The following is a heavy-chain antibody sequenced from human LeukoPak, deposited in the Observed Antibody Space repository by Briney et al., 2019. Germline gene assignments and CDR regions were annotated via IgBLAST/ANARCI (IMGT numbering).Heavy chain of an antibody. CDR3: AKVSNWGVFYFDY. J-gene: IGHJ4*02. V-gene: IGHV3-23*01. D-gene: IGHD3-16*01. Sequence: PGGSLRLSCAASGFTFSSYAISWVRQAPGKGLEWVSSISGSGSTTYFADSVKGRFTISRDNSKNTLYLQMNSLRAEDTAVYYCAKVSNWGVFYFDYWGQGTLVTVSS. CDR2: ISGSGSTT. CDR1: GFTFSSYA.